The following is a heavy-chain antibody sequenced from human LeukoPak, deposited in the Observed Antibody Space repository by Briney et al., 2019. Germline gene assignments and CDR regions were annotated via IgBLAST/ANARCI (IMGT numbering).Heavy chain of an antibody. Sequence: GKGXGXVXAISGSRCTTYYAPSLKGRFAISRDNSNNTLYLQMNRLRAEDTAVYYCAKDLVGDDPSLYYYYGMDVWGQGTTVTVSS. D-gene: IGHD3-10*01. CDR2: ISGSRCTT. CDR3: AKDLVGDDPSLYYYYGMDV. J-gene: IGHJ6*02. V-gene: IGHV3-23*01.